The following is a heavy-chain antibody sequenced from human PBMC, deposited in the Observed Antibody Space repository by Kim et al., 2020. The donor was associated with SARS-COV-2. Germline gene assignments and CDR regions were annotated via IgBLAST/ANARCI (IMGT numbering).Heavy chain of an antibody. CDR2: IIPIFGTA. CDR3: ARATVESGYDLPFFDY. Sequence: SVKVSCKASGGTFSSYAISWVRQAPGQGLEWMGGIIPIFGTANYAQKFQGRVTITADESTSTAYMELSSLRSEDTAVYYCARATVESGYDLPFFDYWGQGTLVTVSS. CDR1: GGTFSSYA. V-gene: IGHV1-69*13. D-gene: IGHD5-12*01. J-gene: IGHJ4*02.